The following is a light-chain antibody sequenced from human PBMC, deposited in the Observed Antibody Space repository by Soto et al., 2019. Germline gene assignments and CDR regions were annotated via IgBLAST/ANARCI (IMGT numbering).Light chain of an antibody. V-gene: IGLV4-60*02. CDR3: ETWDSNTRV. Sequence: QLVLTQSSSASASLGSSVKLTCTLSSGHSSYIIAWHQQKPGKAPRYLMKLEGSGSYNKGSGVPDRFSGSSSGADRYLTISNLQFEYEADYYCETWDSNTRVFGGGTTLTVL. J-gene: IGLJ2*01. CDR2: LEGSGSY. CDR1: SGHSSYI.